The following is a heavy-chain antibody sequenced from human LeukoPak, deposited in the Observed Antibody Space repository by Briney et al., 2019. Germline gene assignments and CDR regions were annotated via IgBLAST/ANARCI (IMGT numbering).Heavy chain of an antibody. CDR3: VGGWGY. CDR1: GESLSGYY. CDR2: INHSGNT. J-gene: IGHJ4*02. D-gene: IGHD6-19*01. V-gene: IGHV4-34*01. Sequence: SETLSLTCAVYGESLSGYYWNWIRQPPGKGLEWIGEINHSGNTNYNPSLKSRVTISVDTSKNQFSLKLSSVTAADTAVYYCVGGWGYWGQGTLVTVSS.